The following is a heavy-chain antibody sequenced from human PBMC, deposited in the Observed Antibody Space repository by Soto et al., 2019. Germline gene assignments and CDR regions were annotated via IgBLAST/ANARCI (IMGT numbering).Heavy chain of an antibody. V-gene: IGHV4-61*01. Sequence: QVQLQESGPGLVKPSETLSLTCTVSGGSVSSGSYYWSWIRQPPGKGLEWIGYIYYSGSTNYNPSLKSRVTISVDPSKNQFSLKLSSVTATDTAVYYCARDAVDTAMVTWGQGTLVTVSS. CDR3: ARDAVDTAMVT. CDR1: GGSVSSGSYY. CDR2: IYYSGST. J-gene: IGHJ5*02. D-gene: IGHD5-18*01.